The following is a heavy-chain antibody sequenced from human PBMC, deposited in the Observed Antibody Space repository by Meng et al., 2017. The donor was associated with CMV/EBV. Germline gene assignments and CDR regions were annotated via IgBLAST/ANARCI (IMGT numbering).Heavy chain of an antibody. CDR3: ARGPPYSTYYYYYGMDV. J-gene: IGHJ6*02. D-gene: IGHD2-21*01. CDR2: IYYSGST. Sequence: SETLSLTCTVPGGSISSYYWSWIRQPPGKGLEWIGYIYYSGSTNYNPSLKSRVTISVDTSKNQFSLKLSSVTAADTAVYYCARGPPYSTYYYYYGMDVWGQGTTVTVSS. V-gene: IGHV4-59*01. CDR1: GGSISSYY.